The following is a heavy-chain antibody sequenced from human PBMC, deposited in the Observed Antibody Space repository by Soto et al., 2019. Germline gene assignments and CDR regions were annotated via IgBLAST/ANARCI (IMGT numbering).Heavy chain of an antibody. CDR1: GGSFSGYY. D-gene: IGHD3-16*02. J-gene: IGHJ4*02. V-gene: IGHV4-34*01. CDR3: ARGRGSDYVWGSYRLDY. Sequence: QVQLQQWGAGLLKPSETLSLTCAVYGGSFSGYYWSWIRQPPGKGLEWIGEINHSGSTNYNPSLKSRVTISVDTPKNQFSLKLSSVTAADTAVYYCARGRGSDYVWGSYRLDYWGQGTLVTVSS. CDR2: INHSGST.